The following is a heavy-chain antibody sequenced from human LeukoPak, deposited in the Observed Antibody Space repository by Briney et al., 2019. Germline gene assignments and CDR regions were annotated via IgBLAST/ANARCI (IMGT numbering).Heavy chain of an antibody. CDR2: IWYDGSNK. D-gene: IGHD3-9*01. CDR3: AREPHRITIFWIMDV. J-gene: IGHJ6*02. V-gene: IGHV3-33*01. CDR1: GFTFSSYG. Sequence: GRSLRLSCAASGFTFSSYGMHWVRQAPGKGLEWVAVIWYDGSNKYYADSVEGRFTISRDNSKNTLYLQMNSLRAEDTAVYYCAREPHRITIFWIMDVWGQGTTVTVSS.